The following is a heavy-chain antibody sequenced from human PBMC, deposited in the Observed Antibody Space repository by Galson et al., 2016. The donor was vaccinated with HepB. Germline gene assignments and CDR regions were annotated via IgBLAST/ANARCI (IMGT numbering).Heavy chain of an antibody. V-gene: IGHV3-30*04. J-gene: IGHJ4*02. CDR1: GLTFTGYA. CDR2: ISYDGSNK. CDR3: ARVGFGRSYGQGFDY. Sequence: SLRLSCAASGLTFTGYAIHWVRQAPGKGLKWVAVISYDGSNKYYADSVKGRFTISRDDSKNTLYLQMDSLRPEDTAVYYCARVGFGRSYGQGFDYWGQGTLVTVSS. D-gene: IGHD3-16*01.